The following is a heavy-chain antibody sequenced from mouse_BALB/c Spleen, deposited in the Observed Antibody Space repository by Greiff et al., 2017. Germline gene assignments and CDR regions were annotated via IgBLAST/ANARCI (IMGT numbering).Heavy chain of an antibody. D-gene: IGHD5-1*01. Sequence: VQLQQPGAELVMPGASVKMSCKASGYTFTDYWMHWVKQRPGQGLEWIGAIDTSDSYTSYNQKFKGKATLTVDESSSTAYMQLSSLTSEDSAVYYCARLKGYLYAVDYWGQGTSVTVSS. V-gene: IGHV1-69*01. CDR1: GYTFTDYW. CDR3: ARLKGYLYAVDY. J-gene: IGHJ4*01. CDR2: IDTSDSYT.